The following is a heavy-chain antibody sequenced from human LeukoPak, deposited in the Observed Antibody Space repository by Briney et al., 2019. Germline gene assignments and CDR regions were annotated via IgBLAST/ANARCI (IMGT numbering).Heavy chain of an antibody. D-gene: IGHD1-26*01. J-gene: IGHJ4*02. V-gene: IGHV4-59*01. CDR2: IYYSGST. CDR1: GGSISSYY. Sequence: ASETLSLTCTVSGGSISSYYWSWIRQPPGKGLEWIGYIYYSGSTNYNPSLKSRVTISVDTSKNQFSLKLSSVTAADTAVYYCARDVWGATKYFDYWGQGTLVTVSS. CDR3: ARDVWGATKYFDY.